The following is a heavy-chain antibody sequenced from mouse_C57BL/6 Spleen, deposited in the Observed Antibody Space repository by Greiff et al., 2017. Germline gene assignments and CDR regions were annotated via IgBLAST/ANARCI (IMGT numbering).Heavy chain of an antibody. D-gene: IGHD1-1*01. CDR1: GYTFTSYW. V-gene: IGHV1-50*01. CDR2: IDPSDSYT. Sequence: VQLQQPGAELVKPGASVKLSCKASGYTFTSYWMQWVKQRPGQGLEWIGEIDPSDSYTNYNQKFKGKATLTVDTSSSTAYMQLSSLTSEDSAVYYCAREYYYGSSFFAYWGQGTLVTVSA. CDR3: AREYYYGSSFFAY. J-gene: IGHJ3*01.